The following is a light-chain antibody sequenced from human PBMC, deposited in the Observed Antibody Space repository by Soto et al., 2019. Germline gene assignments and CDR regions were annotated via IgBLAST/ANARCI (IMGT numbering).Light chain of an antibody. J-gene: IGLJ1*01. Sequence: QSALTQPASVSGSPGQSITISCTGTSSDVGGYNYVSWYQQHPGKAHKLMIYDVSNRPSGVSTRFSGSKSGNTASLTISGLQAEEEADYYCSSYTSSSTSIVFGTGTKLTVL. CDR2: DVS. V-gene: IGLV2-14*01. CDR1: SSDVGGYNY. CDR3: SSYTSSSTSIV.